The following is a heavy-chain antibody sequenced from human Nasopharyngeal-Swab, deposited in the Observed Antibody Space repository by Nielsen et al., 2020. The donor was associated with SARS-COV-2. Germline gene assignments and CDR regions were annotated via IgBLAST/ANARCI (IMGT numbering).Heavy chain of an antibody. D-gene: IGHD4-17*01. CDR1: GYTFSSYE. Sequence: SVKVSCKASGYTFSSYEINWARQAPGQGLEWMGGIIVNLGMTKYAQKFKDSVIINADESTGTAYMELSSLRSEDTAVYYCATWGIGYGENAHATFDSWGQGTQVTVSS. V-gene: IGHV1-69*10. CDR3: ATWGIGYGENAHATFDS. J-gene: IGHJ4*02. CDR2: IIVNLGMT.